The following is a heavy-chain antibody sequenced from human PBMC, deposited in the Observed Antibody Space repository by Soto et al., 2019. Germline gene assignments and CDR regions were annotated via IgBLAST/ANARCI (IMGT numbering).Heavy chain of an antibody. CDR2: ISGSGGST. V-gene: IGHV3-23*01. J-gene: IGHJ4*02. CDR3: AKPSEGAGTSHFGY. D-gene: IGHD6-19*01. Sequence: EVQLLESGGGLVQPGGSLRLSCAASGFTFSSYAMSWVRQAPGKGLAWVSAISGSGGSTYYADSVKGRFTISRDNSKNTLDLQMNSLRAEDTAVYYCAKPSEGAGTSHFGYWGQGTLVTVSS. CDR1: GFTFSSYA.